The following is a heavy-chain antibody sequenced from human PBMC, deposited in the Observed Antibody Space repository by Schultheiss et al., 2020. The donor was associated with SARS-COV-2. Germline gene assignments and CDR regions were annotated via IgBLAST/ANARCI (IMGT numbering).Heavy chain of an antibody. V-gene: IGHV4-59*01. CDR1: GGPINSFY. CDR3: ARDCGSVACPYGMDL. D-gene: IGHD2-21*01. CDR2: IYYSGST. Sequence: SETLSLTCTVSGGPINSFYWSWIRQPPGKGLEYIGYIYYSGSTSYNSSLQSRVAISVDTSKTQISLKLTSVTAADTAVYYCARDCGSVACPYGMDLWGQGTTVTVAS. J-gene: IGHJ6*02.